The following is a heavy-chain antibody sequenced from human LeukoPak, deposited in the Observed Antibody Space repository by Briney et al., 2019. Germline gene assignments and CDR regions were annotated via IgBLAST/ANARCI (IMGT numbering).Heavy chain of an antibody. CDR3: ARDPKGEIYYYGMDV. J-gene: IGHJ6*02. Sequence: GASVKVSCKASGGTFSSYAISWVRQAPGQGLEWMGGIIPIFGTANYAQKFQGRVTITADESTSTAYMELSSLRSEDTAVYYCARDPKGEIYYYGMDVWGQGTTVTVS. CDR2: IIPIFGTA. CDR1: GGTFSSYA. V-gene: IGHV1-69*13. D-gene: IGHD5-24*01.